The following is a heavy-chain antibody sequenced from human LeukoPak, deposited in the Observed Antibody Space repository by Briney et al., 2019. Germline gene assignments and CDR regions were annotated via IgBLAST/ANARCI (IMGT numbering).Heavy chain of an antibody. CDR2: IYSGGST. V-gene: IGHV3-53*01. CDR3: ARDPKWYSSSWYWFNY. J-gene: IGHJ4*02. CDR1: GFTVSSNY. D-gene: IGHD6-13*01. Sequence: GGSLRLSCAASGFTVSSNYMSWVRQAPGKGLEWVSVIYSGGSTYYADSVKGRFTISRDNSKNTLYLQMNSLRAEDTAVYYCARDPKWYSSSWYWFNYWGQGTLVTVSS.